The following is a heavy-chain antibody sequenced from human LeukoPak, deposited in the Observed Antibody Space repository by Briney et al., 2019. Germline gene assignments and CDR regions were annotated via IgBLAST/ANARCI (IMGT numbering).Heavy chain of an antibody. J-gene: IGHJ1*01. Sequence: TGGSLRLSCAASGFTFSSYAMSWVRQAPGKGLEWVSAISGSGGSTYYADSVKGRFTISRDNSKNTLYLQMNSLRAEDTAVYYCAKGLAAIEYFQHWGQGTLVTVSS. CDR3: AKGLAAIEYFQH. D-gene: IGHD5-18*01. CDR1: GFTFSSYA. V-gene: IGHV3-23*01. CDR2: ISGSGGST.